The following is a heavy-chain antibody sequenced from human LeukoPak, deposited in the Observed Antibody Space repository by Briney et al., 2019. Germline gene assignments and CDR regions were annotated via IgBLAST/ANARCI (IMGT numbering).Heavy chain of an antibody. CDR2: ISSSGSLI. V-gene: IGHV3-11*01. D-gene: IGHD3-10*01. J-gene: IGHJ2*01. Sequence: GGSLRLSCAASGFTFSDYYISWIRQAPGKGLEWVSYISSSGSLIFYGDSVKGRFTISRDNAKNSLFLQMNSLKTEDTAVYYCARVSPIRSSWYFDLWGRGTLVTVSS. CDR1: GFTFSDYY. CDR3: ARVSPIRSSWYFDL.